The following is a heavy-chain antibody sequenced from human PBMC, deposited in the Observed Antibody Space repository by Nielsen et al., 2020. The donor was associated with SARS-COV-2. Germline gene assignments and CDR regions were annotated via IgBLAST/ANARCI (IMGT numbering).Heavy chain of an antibody. J-gene: IGHJ6*03. CDR1: GDSVSSHDW. V-gene: IGHV4-4*01. CDR2: VSHSGST. Sequence: ESLRLSCAVSGDSVSSHDWWTWVRQSPGKGLEWIGEVSHSGSTNYNPSLKSRVTLSMDKSKNQFSLRLTSVSAADTAVYFCARGDLVVVPSPLLGLGPIFYYFCLDVWGKGTTVIVSS. D-gene: IGHD2-2*02. CDR3: ARGDLVVVPSPLLGLGPIFYYFCLDV.